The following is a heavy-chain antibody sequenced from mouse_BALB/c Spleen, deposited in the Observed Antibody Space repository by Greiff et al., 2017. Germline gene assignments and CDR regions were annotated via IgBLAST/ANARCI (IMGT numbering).Heavy chain of an antibody. D-gene: IGHD2-4*01. CDR2: IDPANGNT. CDR1: GFNIKDTY. J-gene: IGHJ3*01. V-gene: IGHV14-3*02. Sequence: VQLQQSGAELVKPGASVKLSCTASGFNIKDTYMHWVKQRPEQGLEWIGRIDPANGNTKYDPKFQGKATITADTSSNTAYLQLSSLTSEDTAVYYGAGYDYDDGAWFAYWGQGTLVTVSA. CDR3: AGYDYDDGAWFAY.